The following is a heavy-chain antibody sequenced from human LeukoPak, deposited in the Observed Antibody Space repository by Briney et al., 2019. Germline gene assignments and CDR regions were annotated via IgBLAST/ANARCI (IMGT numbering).Heavy chain of an antibody. V-gene: IGHV3-11*01. CDR1: GFTFSDYY. D-gene: IGHD3-16*02. J-gene: IGHJ4*02. CDR3: VRDCYVWGIYRDLDY. Sequence: PGGSLRLSCAASGFTFSDYYLSWIPQAPGKGLEWGSYIRSSGSTLYYADYVKGRFTISRDNAKNSLYLQMNSLRAEDTAVYYCVRDCYVWGIYRDLDYWGQGTLVTVSS. CDR2: IRSSGSTL.